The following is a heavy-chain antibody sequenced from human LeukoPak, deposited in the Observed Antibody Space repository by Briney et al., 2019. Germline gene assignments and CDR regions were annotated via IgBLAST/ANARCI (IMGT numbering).Heavy chain of an antibody. CDR1: GFTFSSYG. D-gene: IGHD3-22*01. Sequence: GGSLRLSCAASGFTFSSYGMHWVRQAPGKGLEWVAFIRYDGSNKYYADSVKGRFTISRDNSKNTLYLQMNSLRAEDTAVYYCARPLYYYDSSGYPFDYWGQGTLVTVSS. CDR3: ARPLYYYDSSGYPFDY. J-gene: IGHJ4*02. CDR2: IRYDGSNK. V-gene: IGHV3-30*02.